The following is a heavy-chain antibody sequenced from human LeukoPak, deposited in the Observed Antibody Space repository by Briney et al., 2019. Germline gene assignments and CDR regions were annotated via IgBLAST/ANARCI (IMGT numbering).Heavy chain of an antibody. V-gene: IGHV3-30*02. D-gene: IGHD5-18*01. CDR3: AESPGIQLWQPFDY. Sequence: GGSLRLSCAASGFTFSSYGMHWVRQAPGKGLEWVAFIRYDGSNKYYADSVKGRFTISRDNSKNTLYLQMNSLRAEDTAVYYCAESPGIQLWQPFDYWGQGTLVTVSS. J-gene: IGHJ4*02. CDR2: IRYDGSNK. CDR1: GFTFSSYG.